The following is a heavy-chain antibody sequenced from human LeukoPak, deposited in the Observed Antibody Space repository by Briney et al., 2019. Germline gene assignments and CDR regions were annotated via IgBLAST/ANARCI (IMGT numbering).Heavy chain of an antibody. V-gene: IGHV4-39*07. J-gene: IGHJ6*03. D-gene: IGHD3-22*01. CDR3: ARPIYDSSGYYSRRRAYMDV. Sequence: PSETLSLTCSVSGGSISSSSYYWGWIRQPPGKGLEWIGSIYYSGSTYYNPSLKSRVTISVDTSKNQFSLKLSSVTAADTAVYYCARPIYDSSGYYSRRRAYMDVWGKGTTVTISS. CDR1: GGSISSSSYY. CDR2: IYYSGST.